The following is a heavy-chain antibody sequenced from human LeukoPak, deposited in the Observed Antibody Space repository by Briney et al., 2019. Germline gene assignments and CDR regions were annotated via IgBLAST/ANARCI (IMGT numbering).Heavy chain of an antibody. D-gene: IGHD3-22*01. Sequence: GGSLRLSCAASGITFNNAWMSWVRQAPGKGLEWVGRIKSESDGGARDYAAPVKGRFTISRDVSQNTLFLQMNSLKIEDTAVYYCTREGSRGIDYWGQGTLVTVSS. CDR2: IKSESDGGAR. CDR1: GITFNNAW. V-gene: IGHV3-15*01. J-gene: IGHJ4*02. CDR3: TREGSRGIDY.